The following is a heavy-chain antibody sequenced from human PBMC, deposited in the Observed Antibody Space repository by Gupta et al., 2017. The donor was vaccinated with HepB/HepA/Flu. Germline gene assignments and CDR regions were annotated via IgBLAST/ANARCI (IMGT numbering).Heavy chain of an antibody. V-gene: IGHV3-23*01. Sequence: EVQLLESGGGLVQPGGALRLSCAASGFTFSSYAMSRVRQAPGKGLEWVSAISGGGGSTYYADSVKGRFTISRDNSKNTRYLHMHSLSAEDTAVYYCAKDRAYSSGWTADVWGQGNTVTVSS. J-gene: IGHJ6*02. CDR1: GFTFSSYA. CDR2: ISGGGGST. D-gene: IGHD6-19*01. CDR3: AKDRAYSSGWTADV.